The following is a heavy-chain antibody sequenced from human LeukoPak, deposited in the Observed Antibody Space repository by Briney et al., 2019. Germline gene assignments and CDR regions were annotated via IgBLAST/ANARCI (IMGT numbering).Heavy chain of an antibody. CDR3: ARESWGHCSHDSCPFQH. CDR1: GSTVSNNY. J-gene: IGHJ1*01. Sequence: GSLRLSCAASGSTVSNNYMSWVRQAPGKGLEWVSLIYNDGRTHYPDSVKGRFTISRDNSRNTLYLQMNSLRGDDTAVYFCARESWGHCSHDSCPFQHWGQGTLVTVSS. D-gene: IGHD2-15*01. CDR2: IYNDGRT. V-gene: IGHV3-66*01.